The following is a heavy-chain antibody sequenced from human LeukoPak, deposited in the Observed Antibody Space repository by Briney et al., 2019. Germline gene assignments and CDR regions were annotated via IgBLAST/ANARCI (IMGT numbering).Heavy chain of an antibody. CDR2: ISAYNGNT. J-gene: IGHJ4*02. D-gene: IGHD1-7*01. Sequence: ASVKVSCKASGGTFSSYAISWVRQAPGQGLEWMGWISAYNGNTNYAQKLQGRVTMTTDTSTSTAYMELRSLRSDDTAVYYCARLDLETGTTDYWGQGTLVTVSS. V-gene: IGHV1-18*01. CDR1: GGTFSSYA. CDR3: ARLDLETGTTDY.